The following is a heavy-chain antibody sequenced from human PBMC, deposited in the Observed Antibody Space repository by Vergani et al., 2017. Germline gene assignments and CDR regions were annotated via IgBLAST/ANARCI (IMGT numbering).Heavy chain of an antibody. CDR3: ARLYYDGSGYYDRLGWRDY. CDR1: GGTFSSYA. CDR2: IIPIFGTA. D-gene: IGHD3-22*01. Sequence: QVQLVQSGAELKKPGSSVKVSCKASGGTFSSYAISWVRQAPGQGLEWMGGIIPIFGTANYEQKFQGRVTITADESTSTAYMELSSLRSEDTAVYYCARLYYDGSGYYDRLGWRDYWGQGTLVTVSS. J-gene: IGHJ4*02. V-gene: IGHV1-69*12.